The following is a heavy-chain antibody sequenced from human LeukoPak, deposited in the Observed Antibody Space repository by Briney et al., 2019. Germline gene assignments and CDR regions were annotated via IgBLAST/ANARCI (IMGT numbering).Heavy chain of an antibody. J-gene: IGHJ5*02. V-gene: IGHV4-38-2*01. CDR1: DYSISSGYY. CDR3: ARLTSYYDFWSGEFDP. D-gene: IGHD3-3*01. CDR2: IYHSGST. Sequence: SETLSLTCAVSDYSISSGYYWGWIRQPPGKGLEWIGSIYHSGSTYYNPSLKSRVTISVDTSKNQFSLKLSSVTAADTAVYYCARLTSYYDFWSGEFDPWGQGTLVTVSS.